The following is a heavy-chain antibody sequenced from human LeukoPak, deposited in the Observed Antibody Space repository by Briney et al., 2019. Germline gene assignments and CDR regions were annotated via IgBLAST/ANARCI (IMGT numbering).Heavy chain of an antibody. CDR1: GGSISSGDYY. J-gene: IGHJ5*02. V-gene: IGHV4-30-4*01. CDR3: ARPSTGSGWYVPWFDP. CDR2: IFYSGST. Sequence: SQTLSLTCTVSGGSISSGDYYWSWIRQPPGKGLEWIGYIFYSGSTNYNPSLKSRVTMSLDTSKNQFSLKLSSVTAADTAVYYCARPSTGSGWYVPWFDPWGQGTLVTVSS. D-gene: IGHD6-19*01.